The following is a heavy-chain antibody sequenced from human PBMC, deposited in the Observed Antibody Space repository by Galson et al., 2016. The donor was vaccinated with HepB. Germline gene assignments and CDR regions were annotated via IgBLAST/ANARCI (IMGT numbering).Heavy chain of an antibody. CDR2: IFPILGIA. CDR1: GGTFSSYP. Sequence: SVKVSCKASGGTFSSYPINWVRQAPGQGLEWMGRIFPILGIANYAQKFQGRVTITADKSTTTACMELSSLRSEDTAVYYCASNTASDYWGQGTLVTVSS. D-gene: IGHD5-18*01. V-gene: IGHV1-69*02. CDR3: ASNTASDY. J-gene: IGHJ4*02.